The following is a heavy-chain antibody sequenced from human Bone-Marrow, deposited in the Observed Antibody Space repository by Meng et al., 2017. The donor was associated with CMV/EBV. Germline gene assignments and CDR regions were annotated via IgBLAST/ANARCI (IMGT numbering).Heavy chain of an antibody. CDR1: GYTFTSYG. CDR3: ARAARYYYGMDV. J-gene: IGHJ6*02. V-gene: IGHV1-18*01. Sequence: ASVKVSCKASGYTFTSYGISWVRQAPGQGLEWMGWISAYNGNTNYAQKLQGRVTMTTDTSTSTADMELRSLRSDDTAVDYCARAARYYYGMDVWGQGTTVTFSS. CDR2: ISAYNGNT.